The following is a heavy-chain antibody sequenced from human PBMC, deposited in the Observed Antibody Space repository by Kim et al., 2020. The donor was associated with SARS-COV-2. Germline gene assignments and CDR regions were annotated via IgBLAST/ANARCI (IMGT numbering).Heavy chain of an antibody. CDR3: AKAYQLLWEVGYP. Sequence: GGSLRLSCAASGFTFSSYGMHWVRQAPGKGLEWVAVISYDGSNKYYADSVKGRFTISRDNSKNTLYLQMNSLRAEDTAVYYCAKAYQLLWEVGYPWGQGTLVTVSS. CDR2: ISYDGSNK. V-gene: IGHV3-30*18. CDR1: GFTFSSYG. D-gene: IGHD2-2*01. J-gene: IGHJ4*02.